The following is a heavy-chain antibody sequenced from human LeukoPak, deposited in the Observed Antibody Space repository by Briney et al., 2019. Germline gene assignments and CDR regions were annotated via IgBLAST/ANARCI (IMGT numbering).Heavy chain of an antibody. J-gene: IGHJ6*03. V-gene: IGHV1-69*05. CDR2: IIPIFGTA. CDR1: GGTFSSYA. Sequence: SVKVSCKASGGTFSSYAISWVRQAPGQGLEWMGGIIPIFGTANYAQEFQGRVTITTDESTSTAYMELSSLRSEDTAVYYCARASSTQGYYYYYYMDVWGKGTTVTVSS. CDR3: ARASSTQGYYYYYYMDV. D-gene: IGHD3-3*02.